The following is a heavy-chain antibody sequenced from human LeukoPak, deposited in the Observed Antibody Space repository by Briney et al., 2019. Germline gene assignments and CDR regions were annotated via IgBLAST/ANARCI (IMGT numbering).Heavy chain of an antibody. CDR1: GFTFSDNY. CDR2: ISSSSSTI. Sequence: GGSLRLSCAASGFTFSDNYMSWIRQAPGKGLEWVSYISSSSSTIYYADSVKGRFTISRDNAKNSLYLQMNSLRAEDTAVYYCARDLGFGGVWGKGTTVTVSS. J-gene: IGHJ6*04. CDR3: ARDLGFGGV. D-gene: IGHD3-10*01. V-gene: IGHV3-11*04.